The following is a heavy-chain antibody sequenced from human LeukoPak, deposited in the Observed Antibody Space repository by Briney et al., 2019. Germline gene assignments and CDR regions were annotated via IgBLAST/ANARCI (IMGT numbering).Heavy chain of an antibody. CDR2: ISSSSSYT. D-gene: IGHD6-19*01. CDR3: AREDAVAGPLIY. J-gene: IGHJ4*02. V-gene: IGHV3-11*05. Sequence: PGGSLRLSCAASGFTFSDYYISWIRQAPGQGLEWVSYISSSSSYTNYSDSVKGRFTISRDNAKNSLYPQMNSLRTEDTAVYYCAREDAVAGPLIYWGQGTLVTVYS. CDR1: GFTFSDYY.